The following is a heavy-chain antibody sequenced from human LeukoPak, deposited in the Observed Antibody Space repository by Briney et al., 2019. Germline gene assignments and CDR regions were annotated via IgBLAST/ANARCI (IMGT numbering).Heavy chain of an antibody. J-gene: IGHJ3*02. CDR2: ISYDGSNK. CDR3: ARDLDVWSDAFDI. V-gene: IGHV3-30*03. Sequence: GGSLRLSCAASGFTFSSYGMHWVRQAPGKGLEWVAVISYDGSNKYYADSVKGRFTISRDNSKNTLYLQMNSLRAEDTAVYYCARDLDVWSDAFDIWGQGTMVTVSS. CDR1: GFTFSSYG. D-gene: IGHD1-1*01.